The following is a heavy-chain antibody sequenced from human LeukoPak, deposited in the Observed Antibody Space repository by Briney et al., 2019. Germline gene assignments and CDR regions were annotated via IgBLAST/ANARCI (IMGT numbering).Heavy chain of an antibody. D-gene: IGHD2-2*01. V-gene: IGHV3-21*01. CDR2: VTKSGDNT. J-gene: IGHJ3*02. CDR1: GFTFSNYA. Sequence: GGSLRLSCAASGFTFSNYAMNWVRQAPGKGLEWVSSVTKSGDNTHYADSVKGRFTISRDNAKNSLYLQMNSLRAEDTVVYYCARVFHCSSTSCMTDAFDIWGQGTMVTVPS. CDR3: ARVFHCSSTSCMTDAFDI.